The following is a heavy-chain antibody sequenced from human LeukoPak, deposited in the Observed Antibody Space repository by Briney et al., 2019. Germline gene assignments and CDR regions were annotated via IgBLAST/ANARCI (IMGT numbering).Heavy chain of an antibody. V-gene: IGHV3-7*01. Sequence: GGSLRLSCAASGFTFSSYWMSWVRQAPGKGLEWVANIKQDGSEKYYVDSVKGRFTISRDNAKNSLCLQMNSLRAEDTAVYYCARVFHYDILTGYCGPFDYWGQGTLVTVSS. D-gene: IGHD3-9*01. CDR1: GFTFSSYW. J-gene: IGHJ4*02. CDR2: IKQDGSEK. CDR3: ARVFHYDILTGYCGPFDY.